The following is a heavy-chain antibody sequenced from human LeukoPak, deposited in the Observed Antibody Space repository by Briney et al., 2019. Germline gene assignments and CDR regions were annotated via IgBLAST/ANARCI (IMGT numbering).Heavy chain of an antibody. CDR2: IYTSGST. D-gene: IGHD2-15*01. Sequence: SQTLSLTCAVSGGSISSYYWSWIRQPSGKGLEWIGRIYTSGSTNYNPSLKSRVTMSVDTSKNQFSLRLSSVTAADTAVYYCARAVPAYCSGGSCFVWFDPWGQGTLVTVSS. V-gene: IGHV4-4*07. CDR3: ARAVPAYCSGGSCFVWFDP. CDR1: GGSISSYY. J-gene: IGHJ5*02.